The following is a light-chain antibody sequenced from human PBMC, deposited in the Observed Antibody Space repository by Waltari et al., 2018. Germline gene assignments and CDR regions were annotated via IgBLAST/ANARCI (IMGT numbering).Light chain of an antibody. V-gene: IGLV1-51*02. CDR1: SSNIGNNY. J-gene: IGLJ7*01. CDR2: EDS. Sequence: QSVLTQPPSVSAAPGQRVTISCSGGSSNIGNNYVSWYRQFPGTAPKLLIYEDSEAPPGIPGRFSGSKSGTSATLDITGLQAGDEADYYCGTWDSSLSGAVFGGGTHLTVL. CDR3: GTWDSSLSGAV.